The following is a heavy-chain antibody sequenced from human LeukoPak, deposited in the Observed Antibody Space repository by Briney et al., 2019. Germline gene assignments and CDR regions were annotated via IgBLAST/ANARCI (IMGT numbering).Heavy chain of an antibody. CDR3: ARDGLRYSSGFDY. V-gene: IGHV3-21*01. D-gene: IGHD6-19*01. Sequence: GGSLRLSCAASGFTFSSYSMNWVRQAPGKGLEWVSSISSSSSYIYYADSVKGRFTISRDNAKNSLYLQMNSLRAEDTAVYYCARDGLRYSSGFDYWGQEPWSPSPQ. CDR1: GFTFSSYS. CDR2: ISSSSSYI. J-gene: IGHJ4*01.